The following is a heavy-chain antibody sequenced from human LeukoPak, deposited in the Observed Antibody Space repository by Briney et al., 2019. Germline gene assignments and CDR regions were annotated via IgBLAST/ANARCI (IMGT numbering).Heavy chain of an antibody. V-gene: IGHV3-23*01. J-gene: IGHJ6*03. CDR1: GFSFSNYS. D-gene: IGHD3-10*01. Sequence: GGSLRLSCAASGFSFSNYSMSWVRQAPGRGREWVSTLGGSGGSRYYADSVKGRFTMSRDNYNNMLYMQMNSLRAEGTAVYYCAKHRGQIDYNYYMDAWGKGTPVTVS. CDR2: LGGSGGSR. CDR3: AKHRGQIDYNYYMDA.